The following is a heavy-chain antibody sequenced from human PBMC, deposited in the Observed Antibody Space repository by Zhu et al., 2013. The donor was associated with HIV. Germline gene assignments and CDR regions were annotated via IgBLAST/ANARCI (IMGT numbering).Heavy chain of an antibody. D-gene: IGHD6-13*01. CDR3: ARAAAAAHYYGMDV. CDR1: GYSITSGYY. J-gene: IGHJ6*01. Sequence: QVQLQESGPGLVKPSETLSLTCAVSGYSITSGYYWGWIRQPPGKGLECIGYIYHSGSTYYNPSLKSRVTISVDTSKNQFSLKLSSVTAADTAVYYCARAAAAAHYYGMDVWGPRDHGHRLL. CDR2: IYHSGST. V-gene: IGHV4-38-2*01.